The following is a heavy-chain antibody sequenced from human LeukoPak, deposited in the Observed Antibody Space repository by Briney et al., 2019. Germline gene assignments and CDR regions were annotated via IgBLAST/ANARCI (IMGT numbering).Heavy chain of an antibody. D-gene: IGHD5-12*01. CDR2: ISAYNGNT. V-gene: IGHV1-18*01. CDR1: GYTFTSYG. J-gene: IGHJ3*02. CDR3: ARDLLHIVATEHAFDI. Sequence: GASVKVSCKASGYTFTSYGISWVRQAPGQGLEWMGWISAYNGNTNYAQKLQGRVTMTTDTSTSTAYMELRSLRSDDTAVYYCARDLLHIVATEHAFDIWGQGTMVTVSS.